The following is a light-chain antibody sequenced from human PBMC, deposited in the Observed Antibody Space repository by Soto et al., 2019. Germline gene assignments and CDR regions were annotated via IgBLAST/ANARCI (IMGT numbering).Light chain of an antibody. V-gene: IGKV3-20*01. J-gene: IGKJ1*01. Sequence: EIVLTQSPATLSLSPCERATLSSRASQSVSSSYLAWYQQKPGQAPRLLIYGASSRATGIPARFSGSGSGTDFTLTISSLEPEDFAVYYCQQYSSSPPTFGQGTKVDIK. CDR2: GAS. CDR3: QQYSSSPPT. CDR1: QSVSSSY.